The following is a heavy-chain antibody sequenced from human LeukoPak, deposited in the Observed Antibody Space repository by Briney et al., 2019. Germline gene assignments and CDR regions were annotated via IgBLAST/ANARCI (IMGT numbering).Heavy chain of an antibody. CDR2: ISLAGQT. V-gene: IGHV4-4*02. D-gene: IGHD1-26*01. Sequence: PSGTLTLTCGVSGGSISGTNWWSWVRQPPGQGLEWIGEISLAGQTNFNPSLNGRVTMSLDKSSNKLYLHLTSVTAADTATYFCSRESGPFCPFGYWGRGTRVIVSS. CDR1: GGSISGTNW. CDR3: SRESGPFCPFGY. J-gene: IGHJ4*02.